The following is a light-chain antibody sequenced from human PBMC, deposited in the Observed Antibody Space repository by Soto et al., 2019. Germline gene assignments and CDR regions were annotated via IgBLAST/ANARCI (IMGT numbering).Light chain of an antibody. CDR3: QQYHNWPPQYT. CDR2: GAS. CDR1: QSVASK. Sequence: EIVRTQYPASLSVSPVDGATLSCRASQSVASKVAWYQQKPGRGPRLLIHGASPRDAGVPARFSGSGSATDFTLTISSLKSEDFAVYYCQQYHNWPPQYTFGQGTKLQIK. V-gene: IGKV3-15*01. J-gene: IGKJ2*01.